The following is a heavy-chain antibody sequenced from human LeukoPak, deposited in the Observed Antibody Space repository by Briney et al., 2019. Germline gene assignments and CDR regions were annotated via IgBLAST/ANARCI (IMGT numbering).Heavy chain of an antibody. CDR1: GFTFSSYA. CDR3: AKWNKRWLQLSLLDY. Sequence: GGSLRLSCAASGFTFSSYAMSWVRQAPGKGLEWVSAISGSGGSTYYADSVKGRFTISRDNSKNTLYLQMNSLRAEDTAVYYCAKWNKRWLQLSLLDYWGQGTLVTVSS. J-gene: IGHJ4*02. V-gene: IGHV3-23*01. D-gene: IGHD5-24*01. CDR2: ISGSGGST.